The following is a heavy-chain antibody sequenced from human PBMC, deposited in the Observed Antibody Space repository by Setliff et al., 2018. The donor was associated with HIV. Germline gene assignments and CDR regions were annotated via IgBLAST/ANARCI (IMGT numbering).Heavy chain of an antibody. CDR2: VDPEDNNP. CDR1: GFTFTDFY. V-gene: IGHV1-69-2*01. CDR3: ETDDYYGSGTHWRGVP. D-gene: IGHD3-10*01. J-gene: IGHJ5*02. Sequence: ASVKVSCKASGFTFTDFYFHWVQQAPGKGLEWVGRVDPEDNNPTYAEKFRDRVTISADTSTNTAYFELRSLRSEDTAVYYCETDDYYGSGTHWRGVPWGQGTLVTVSS.